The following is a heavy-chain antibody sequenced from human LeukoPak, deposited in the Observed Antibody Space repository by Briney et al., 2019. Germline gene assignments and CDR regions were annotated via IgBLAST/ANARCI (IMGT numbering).Heavy chain of an antibody. CDR2: INSSSSYI. CDR3: AREGHYYDSSGYSSDWYYYGMDV. V-gene: IGHV3-21*01. J-gene: IGHJ6*02. D-gene: IGHD3-22*01. CDR1: GFTFSSYG. Sequence: GGSLRLSCAASGFTFSSYGMHWVRQAPGKGLEWVSSINSSSSYIYYADAVKGRFTISRDNAKNSLYLQMNSLRAEDTAVYYCAREGHYYDSSGYSSDWYYYGMDVWGQGTTVTVSS.